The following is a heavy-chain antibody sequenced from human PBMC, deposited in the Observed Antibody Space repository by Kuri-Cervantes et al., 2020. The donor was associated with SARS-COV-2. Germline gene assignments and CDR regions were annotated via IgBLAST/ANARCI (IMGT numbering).Heavy chain of an antibody. CDR2: IYHSGST. Sequence: SETLSLTCTVSGGSISSGGYYWSWIRQPPGKGLEWIGYIYHSGSTYYNPSLKSRVTISVDRSKNQFSLKLSSVTAADTAVYYCAREEKNWFDPWGQGTLVTVSS. CDR1: GGSISSGGYY. J-gene: IGHJ5*02. V-gene: IGHV4-30-2*01. CDR3: AREEKNWFDP.